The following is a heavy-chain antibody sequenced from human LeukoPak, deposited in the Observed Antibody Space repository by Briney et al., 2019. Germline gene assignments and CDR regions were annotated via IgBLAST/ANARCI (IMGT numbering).Heavy chain of an antibody. CDR1: GGSISSGGYS. V-gene: IGHV4-30-2*01. CDR3: ARGEMDTINFDY. J-gene: IGHJ4*02. CDR2: IYHSGST. D-gene: IGHD5-24*01. Sequence: SQTLSLTCAVSGGSISSGGYSWSWLRQPPGRGLEWIGYIYHSGSTYYNPSLKSRVTISVDRSKNQFSLKLSSVTAADTAVYYCARGEMDTINFDYWGQGTLVTVSS.